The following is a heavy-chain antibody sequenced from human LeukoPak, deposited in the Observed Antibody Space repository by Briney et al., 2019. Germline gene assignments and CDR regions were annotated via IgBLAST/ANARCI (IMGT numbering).Heavy chain of an antibody. CDR1: GYTFTGYY. D-gene: IGHD5-24*01. CDR2: INPNSGGT. CDR3: ARAPSRGRWLQFGWFDP. Sequence: ASVKVSCKASGYTFTGYYMHWVRQAPGQGLEWMGWINPNSGGTNYAQKFQGRVTMTRDTSISTAYMELSRLRSDDTAVYYCARAPSRGRWLQFGWFDPWGQGTLVTVSS. J-gene: IGHJ5*02. V-gene: IGHV1-2*02.